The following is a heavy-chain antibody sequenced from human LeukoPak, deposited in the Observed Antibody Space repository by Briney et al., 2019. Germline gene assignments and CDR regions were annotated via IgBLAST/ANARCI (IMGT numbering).Heavy chain of an antibody. CDR1: GYSFTSFS. Sequence: ASVKVSCKASGYSFTSFSIVWARQAPGQGLEWMGWINAYNGYTNSAQNLQGRITLTTDTSTTTAYMELRSLRVDDTAVYFCAKTRPSYNAISFDAWGQGTLVTVSS. J-gene: IGHJ5*02. CDR3: AKTRPSYNAISFDA. D-gene: IGHD6-6*01. CDR2: INAYNGYT. V-gene: IGHV1-18*01.